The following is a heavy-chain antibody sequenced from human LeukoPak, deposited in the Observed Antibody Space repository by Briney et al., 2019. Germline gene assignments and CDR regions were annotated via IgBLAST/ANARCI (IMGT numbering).Heavy chain of an antibody. CDR3: AKRITVVARDAFDF. V-gene: IGHV3-23*01. CDR2: ISGSGGST. CDR1: GFTFSTYA. D-gene: IGHD1-14*01. J-gene: IGHJ3*01. Sequence: GGSLRLSCAPSGFTFSTYAMSWVRQAPGKGLEWVSSISGSGGSTFYADSVKGRFTISRDNSKNTLYLQMNRLRAEDTAIYYCAKRITVVARDAFDFWGQGTMVTVSS.